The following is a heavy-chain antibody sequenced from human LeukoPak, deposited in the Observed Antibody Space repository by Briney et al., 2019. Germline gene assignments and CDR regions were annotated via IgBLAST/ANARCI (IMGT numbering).Heavy chain of an antibody. CDR3: ARRIGAPTDRFDP. V-gene: IGHV4-59*08. J-gene: IGHJ5*02. CDR2: IYYSGTT. Sequence: SETLSLTCTVSGGSISSYYWSWIRQPPGKGLEWIAYIYYSGTTNYNPSLTSRVTISVDTSKNQFSLKLSSVTAADTAVYYCARRIGAPTDRFDPWGQGTLVTVSS. CDR1: GGSISSYY. D-gene: IGHD3-3*01.